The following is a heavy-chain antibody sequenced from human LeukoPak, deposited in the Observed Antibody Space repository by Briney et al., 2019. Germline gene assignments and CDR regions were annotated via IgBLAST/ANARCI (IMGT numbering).Heavy chain of an antibody. CDR3: ARGLRDSSGYYFGPYYYMDV. J-gene: IGHJ6*03. CDR2: MNPNSGNT. V-gene: IGHV1-8*01. CDR1: GYTFTSYD. D-gene: IGHD3-22*01. Sequence: ASVKVSCKASGYTFTSYDINWVRQATGQGLEWMGWMNPNSGNTGYAQKFQGRVTMTRNTSISTAYMELSSLRSEDTAVYYCARGLRDSSGYYFGPYYYMDVWGKGTTVTVSS.